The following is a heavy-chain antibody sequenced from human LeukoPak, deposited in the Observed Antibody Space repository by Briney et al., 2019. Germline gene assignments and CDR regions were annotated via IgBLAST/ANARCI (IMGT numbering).Heavy chain of an antibody. J-gene: IGHJ4*02. V-gene: IGHV3-20*01. Sequence: RPGGSLRLSCLASGFTFVDYGIGWVRQAQGKGLEWVSGINWNGGSTDYADSVKGRFTISRDNAKNSVSLRVEDTALYHCVLTSGSGSYRGYLNYWGQGTLVTVSS. CDR2: INWNGGST. CDR1: GFTFVDYG. CDR3: VLTSGSGSYRGYLNY. D-gene: IGHD3-10*01.